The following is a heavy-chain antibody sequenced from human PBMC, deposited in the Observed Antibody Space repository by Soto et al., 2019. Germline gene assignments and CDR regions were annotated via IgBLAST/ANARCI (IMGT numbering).Heavy chain of an antibody. J-gene: IGHJ5*02. V-gene: IGHV4-30-4*01. Sequence: QVQLQESGPGLVKPSQTLSLTCTVSGGSISSGDYYWSWIRQPPGKGLEWIGYIYYSGSTYYNPSLSRSYTTSVDTSRLQSSLKLSCLTAADTAVYYCARSYYYDSSCYFSGGWFDPWGQGTLVTVSS. CDR1: GGSISSGDYY. CDR2: IYYSGST. CDR3: ARSYYYDSSCYFSGGWFDP. D-gene: IGHD3-22*01.